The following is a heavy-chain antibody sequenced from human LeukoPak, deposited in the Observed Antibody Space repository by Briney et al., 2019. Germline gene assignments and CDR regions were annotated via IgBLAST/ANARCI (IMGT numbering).Heavy chain of an antibody. J-gene: IGHJ4*02. D-gene: IGHD3-22*01. Sequence: GTSVKVSCKASGFTFTTSAMQWVRQARGQRLEWIGWIVVGSGNTNYAQKFQERVTITRDMSTSTAYMELSSLRSEDTAVYYCAAAYRYFYDRGGYFDYWGQGTPVTVSS. CDR3: AAAYRYFYDRGGYFDY. V-gene: IGHV1-58*02. CDR2: IVVGSGNT. CDR1: GFTFTTSA.